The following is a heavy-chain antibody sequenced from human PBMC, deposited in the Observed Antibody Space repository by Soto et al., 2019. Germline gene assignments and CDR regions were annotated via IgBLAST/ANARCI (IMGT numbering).Heavy chain of an antibody. CDR2: IWYDGSNK. V-gene: IGHV3-33*01. Sequence: PGGSLRLSCAASGFTFSSYGMHWVRQAPGKGLEWVAVIWYDGSNKYYADSVKGRFTISRDNSKNTLYLQMNSLRAEDTAVYYCARDAEGSGWWGYHYYGMDVWGQGTTVTVSS. D-gene: IGHD6-19*01. J-gene: IGHJ6*02. CDR3: ARDAEGSGWWGYHYYGMDV. CDR1: GFTFSSYG.